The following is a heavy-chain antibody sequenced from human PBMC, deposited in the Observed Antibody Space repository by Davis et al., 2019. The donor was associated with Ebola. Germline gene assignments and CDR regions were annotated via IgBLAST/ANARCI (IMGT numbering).Heavy chain of an antibody. D-gene: IGHD3-22*01. Sequence: GESLKISCADSVITFSSYAMTWVRQAPGKGLEWVSSISSDSYYIYYADSLKGRFTISRDNAKNSLSLQMNSLRAEDTAVYYCARGGYYDDSGYSHAAFDIWGQGTMVTVSS. J-gene: IGHJ3*02. CDR2: ISSDSYYI. CDR3: ARGGYYDDSGYSHAAFDI. CDR1: VITFSSYA. V-gene: IGHV3-21*01.